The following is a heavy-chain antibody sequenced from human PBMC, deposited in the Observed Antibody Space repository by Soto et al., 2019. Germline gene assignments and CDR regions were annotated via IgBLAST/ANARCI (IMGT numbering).Heavy chain of an antibody. CDR2: ISAYNGNT. Sequence: GASVKVSCKASGYTFTSYGISWVRQAPGQGLEWMGWISAYNGNTNYAQKLQGRVTMTTDTSTSTAYMELRSLRSDDTAVYYCARVAFVAVAGTDYYYGMDVWGQGTTVTVSS. CDR1: GYTFTSYG. CDR3: ARVAFVAVAGTDYYYGMDV. D-gene: IGHD6-19*01. V-gene: IGHV1-18*04. J-gene: IGHJ6*02.